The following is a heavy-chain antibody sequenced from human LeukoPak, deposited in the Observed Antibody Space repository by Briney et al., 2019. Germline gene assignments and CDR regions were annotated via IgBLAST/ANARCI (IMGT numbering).Heavy chain of an antibody. J-gene: IGHJ5*02. Sequence: PSETLSLSCAVSGYSLGKNYYWGWIRQSPGKGLEWIGRIYGRASTSYNPSLMNRVTMSVDTSKNHFSLQLTSVTAADTAVYYCARYDSRGSASSKFDNWGPGIQVTVSS. V-gene: IGHV4-38-2*01. CDR3: ARYDSRGSASSKFDN. D-gene: IGHD3-3*01. CDR1: GYSLGKNYY. CDR2: IYGRAST.